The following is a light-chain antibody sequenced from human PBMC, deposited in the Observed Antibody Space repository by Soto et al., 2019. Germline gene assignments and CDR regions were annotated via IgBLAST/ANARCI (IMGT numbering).Light chain of an antibody. J-gene: IGKJ2*01. CDR2: GAS. Sequence: EIVLTQSPGSLSLSPRERATLSCRASQSVSSNHLAWYQQKPGQAPRLIIYGASRRATGIPDRFSGSGSGTEFTLTISRPEPEDFAVYYCQQYGSSTYTFGQGTKVDIK. V-gene: IGKV3-20*01. CDR1: QSVSSNH. CDR3: QQYGSSTYT.